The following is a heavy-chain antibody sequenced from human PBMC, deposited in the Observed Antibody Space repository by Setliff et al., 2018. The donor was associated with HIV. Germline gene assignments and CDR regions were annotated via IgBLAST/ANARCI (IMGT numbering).Heavy chain of an antibody. D-gene: IGHD3-3*01. J-gene: IGHJ4*02. CDR1: GDSLSSSSYY. V-gene: IGHV4-39*01. Sequence: SETLSPTCTVSGDSLSSSSYYWGWIRQPPGKGLEWIGSIFYSGTTYYNPSLESRVTISVDTSKNQFSLKLSSATATDTAVYYCARHGLRFLACFDYWGQGALVTVSS. CDR2: IFYSGTT. CDR3: ARHGLRFLACFDY.